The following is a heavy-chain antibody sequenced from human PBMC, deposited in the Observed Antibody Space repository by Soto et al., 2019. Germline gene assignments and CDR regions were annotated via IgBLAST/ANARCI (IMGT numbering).Heavy chain of an antibody. D-gene: IGHD2-15*01. CDR1: GFTLSNYA. V-gene: IGHV3-23*01. Sequence: GGSLRLSCAASGFTLSNYAMTWVRQAPGKGLEWVSSITGGTDNTYYTESVKGRFTISRDNSKNTLYLQMNSLRAEDTVVYYCAKGPCSGGRCYLDYWGQGTLVTVSS. J-gene: IGHJ4*02. CDR2: ITGGTDNT. CDR3: AKGPCSGGRCYLDY.